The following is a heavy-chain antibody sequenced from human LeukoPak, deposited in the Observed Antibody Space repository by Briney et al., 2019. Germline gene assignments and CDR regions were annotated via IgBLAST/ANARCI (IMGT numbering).Heavy chain of an antibody. J-gene: IGHJ1*01. CDR1: GFTFSSYS. CDR3: ARVESCGGDCYPH. CDR2: ISSSSSTI. V-gene: IGHV3-48*01. D-gene: IGHD2-21*02. Sequence: GGSLKLSCAASGFTFSSYSMNWVRQAPGKGLEWVSYISSSSSTIYYADSVKGRFTISRGNVKNSLYLQMNSLRAEDTAVYYCARVESCGGDCYPHWGQGTLVTVSS.